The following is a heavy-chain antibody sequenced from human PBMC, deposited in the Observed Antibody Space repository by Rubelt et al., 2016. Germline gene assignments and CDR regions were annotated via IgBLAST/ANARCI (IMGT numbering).Heavy chain of an antibody. V-gene: IGHV3-23*01. CDR2: ISGSGGST. D-gene: IGHD3-10*01. CDR1: GFTFSSYA. J-gene: IGHJ6*02. CDR3: AKDRGTMVRGLITKIYYYAGMDV. Sequence: GSLRLSCAASGFTFSSYAMSWVRQAPGKGLEWVSAISGSGGSTYYADSVKGRFTISRDNSKNTLYLQMNSLRAEDTAVYYCAKDRGTMVRGLITKIYYYAGMDVWGQGTLVTVSS.